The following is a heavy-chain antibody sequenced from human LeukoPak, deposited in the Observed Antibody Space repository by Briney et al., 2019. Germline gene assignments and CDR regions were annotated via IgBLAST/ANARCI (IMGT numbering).Heavy chain of an antibody. CDR2: ISYDGSNK. CDR1: GFTFSSYG. V-gene: IGHV3-30*03. J-gene: IGHJ4*02. CDR3: ARDRDPYSLSLSFGELFLDH. Sequence: HPGGSLRLSCAASGFTFSSYGMHWVRQAPGKGLEWVAVISYDGSNKYYADSVKGRFTISRDNSKNTLYLQMNSLRAEDTAVYYCARDRDPYSLSLSFGELFLDHWGLGTLVTVSS. D-gene: IGHD3-10*01.